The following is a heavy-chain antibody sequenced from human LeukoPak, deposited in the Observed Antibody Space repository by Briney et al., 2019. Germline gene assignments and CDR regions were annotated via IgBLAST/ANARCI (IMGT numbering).Heavy chain of an antibody. Sequence: VASVKVSCKASGYTFTGYYMHWVRQAPGQGLEWMGWINPNSGGTNYAQKFQGRVTMTRDTSISTAYMELSRLRSDDTAVYYCASRRPPYSYGLLEAFDIWGQGTMVTVSS. CDR2: INPNSGGT. V-gene: IGHV1-2*02. CDR1: GYTFTGYY. D-gene: IGHD5-18*01. CDR3: ASRRPPYSYGLLEAFDI. J-gene: IGHJ3*02.